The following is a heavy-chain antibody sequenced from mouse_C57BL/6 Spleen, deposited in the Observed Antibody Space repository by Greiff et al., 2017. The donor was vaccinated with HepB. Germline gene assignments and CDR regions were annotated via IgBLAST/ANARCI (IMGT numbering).Heavy chain of an antibody. CDR2: IDPENGDT. CDR1: GFNIKDDY. J-gene: IGHJ1*03. CDR3: THLGYFDV. Sequence: VQLQQSGAELVRPGASVKLSCTASGFNIKDDYMHWVKQRPEQGLEWIGWIDPENGDTEYASKFQGKATITADTSSNTAYLQLSSLTSEDTAVYYCTHLGYFDVWGTGTTVTVSS. V-gene: IGHV14-4*01.